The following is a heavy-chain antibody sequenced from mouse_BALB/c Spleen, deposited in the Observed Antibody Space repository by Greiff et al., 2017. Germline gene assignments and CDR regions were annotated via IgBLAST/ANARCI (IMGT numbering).Heavy chain of an antibody. CDR3: ARDGGLRPSYWYFDV. J-gene: IGHJ1*01. V-gene: IGHV7-3*02. D-gene: IGHD2-2*01. CDR2: IRNKANGYTT. CDR1: GFTFTDYY. Sequence: EVQGVESGGGLVQPGGSLRLSCATSGFTFTDYYMSWVRQPPGKALEWLGFIRNKANGYTTEYSASVKGRFTISRDNSQSILYLQMNTLRAEDSATYYCARDGGLRPSYWYFDVWGAGTTVTVSS.